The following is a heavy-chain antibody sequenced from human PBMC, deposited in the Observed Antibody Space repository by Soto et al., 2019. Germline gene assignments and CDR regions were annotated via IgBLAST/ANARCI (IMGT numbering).Heavy chain of an antibody. D-gene: IGHD3-22*01. J-gene: IGHJ5*02. Sequence: SETLSLTCTVSGGSISSYYWSWIRQPPGKGLEWIVYIYYSGSTNYNPSLKSRVTISVDTSKNQFSLKLSSVTAADTAVYYCARVGDFYYDSSGSNNWFDPWGQGTLVTVSS. CDR3: ARVGDFYYDSSGSNNWFDP. V-gene: IGHV4-59*01. CDR1: GGSISSYY. CDR2: IYYSGST.